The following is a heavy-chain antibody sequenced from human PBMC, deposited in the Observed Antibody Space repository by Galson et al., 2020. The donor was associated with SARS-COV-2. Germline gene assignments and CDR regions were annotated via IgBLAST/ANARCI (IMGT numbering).Heavy chain of an antibody. CDR3: ARDLGGHFDY. Sequence: QLGESLKISCAASGFTFSSYAMHWVRQAPGKGLEWVAVISYDGSNKYYADSVKGRFTISRDNSKNTLYLQMNSLRAEDTAVYYCARDLGGHFDYWGQGTLVTVSS. V-gene: IGHV3-30*04. CDR2: ISYDGSNK. CDR1: GFTFSSYA. J-gene: IGHJ4*02. D-gene: IGHD3-16*01.